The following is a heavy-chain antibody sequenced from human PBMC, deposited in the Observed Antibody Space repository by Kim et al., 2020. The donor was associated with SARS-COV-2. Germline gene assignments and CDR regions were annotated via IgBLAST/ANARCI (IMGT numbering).Heavy chain of an antibody. Sequence: SETLSLTCTVSGGSISSSSYYWGWIRQPPGKGLEWIGSIYYSGSTYYNPSLKSRVTISVDTSKNQFSLKLSSVTAADTAVYYCARQDASSSSWYYKGPPGGLAYYYGMDVWGQGTTVTVSS. CDR2: IYYSGST. CDR1: GGSISSSSYY. J-gene: IGHJ6*02. D-gene: IGHD6-13*01. CDR3: ARQDASSSSWYYKGPPGGLAYYYGMDV. V-gene: IGHV4-39*01.